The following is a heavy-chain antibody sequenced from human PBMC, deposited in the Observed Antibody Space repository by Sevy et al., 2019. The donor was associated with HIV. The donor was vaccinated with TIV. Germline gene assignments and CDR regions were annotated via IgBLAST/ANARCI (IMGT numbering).Heavy chain of an antibody. D-gene: IGHD5-12*01. CDR3: AREGGYTDQGMDV. CDR1: GFTFSNYD. V-gene: IGHV3-48*01. CDR2: ISSDSSRI. Sequence: GGSLRLSCAASGFTFSNYDMNWVRQAPGKGVEWVSYISSDSSRIYYADSVKGRLTMSRDNAKNSLYVQMNRLGAEDTAVYYCAREGGYTDQGMDVWGQGTTVTVSS. J-gene: IGHJ6*02.